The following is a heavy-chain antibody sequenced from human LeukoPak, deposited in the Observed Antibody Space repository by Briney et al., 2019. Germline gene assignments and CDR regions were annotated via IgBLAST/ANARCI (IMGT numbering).Heavy chain of an antibody. CDR1: GGSISSYY. V-gene: IGHV4-59*01. CDR3: ARDISADSSSWYDY. D-gene: IGHD6-13*01. J-gene: IGHJ4*02. Sequence: SETLSLTCTVSGGSISSYYWSWIRQPPGKGLEWIGYIYYSGSTNYNPSLKSRVTISVDTSKNQFSLMLSSVTAADTAVYYCARDISADSSSWYDYWGQGTLVTVSS. CDR2: IYYSGST.